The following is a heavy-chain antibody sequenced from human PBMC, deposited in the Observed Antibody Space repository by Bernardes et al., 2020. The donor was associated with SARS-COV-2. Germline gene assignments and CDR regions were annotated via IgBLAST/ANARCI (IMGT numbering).Heavy chain of an antibody. CDR2: ISGSGGST. CDR3: AKGGGSGYSSGSYYYYGMDV. D-gene: IGHD5-18*01. V-gene: IGHV3-23*01. Sequence: GGSLRLSCEASGFTFGSYAMNWVRQAPGKGLEWVSAISGSGGSTYYADSVKGRFTISRDNSKNTLYLQMNSLRAEDTAVYYCAKGGGSGYSSGSYYYYGMDVWGQGTTVTVSS. J-gene: IGHJ6*02. CDR1: GFTFGSYA.